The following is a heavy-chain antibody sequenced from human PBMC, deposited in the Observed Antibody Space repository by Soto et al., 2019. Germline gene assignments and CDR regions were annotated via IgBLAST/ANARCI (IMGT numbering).Heavy chain of an antibody. J-gene: IGHJ4*02. Sequence: QVPLVQSGAEVKKSGSLVKVACKASGGTFSSYAISWVRQAPGQGLEWMGGIIPIFGTANYAQKFQGRVTITADESTSTAYMELSSLRSEDTAVYYCARGFYRMLATEEQIDYWSQGTLVTVSS. V-gene: IGHV1-69*01. CDR2: IIPIFGTA. CDR1: GGTFSSYA. D-gene: IGHD2-8*01. CDR3: ARGFYRMLATEEQIDY.